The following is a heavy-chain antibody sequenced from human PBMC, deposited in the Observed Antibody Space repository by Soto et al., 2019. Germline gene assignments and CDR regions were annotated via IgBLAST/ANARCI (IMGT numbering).Heavy chain of an antibody. CDR3: TRDIVVVPAASSQSLPAENYYMDV. J-gene: IGHJ6*03. CDR1: GFTFGDYA. V-gene: IGHV3-49*03. D-gene: IGHD2-2*01. Sequence: GGSLRLSCTASGFTFGDYAMSWFRQAPGKGLEWVGFIRSKAYGGTTEYAASVKGRFTISRDDSKSIAYLQMNSLKTEDTAVYYCTRDIVVVPAASSQSLPAENYYMDVWGKGTTVTVSS. CDR2: IRSKAYGGTT.